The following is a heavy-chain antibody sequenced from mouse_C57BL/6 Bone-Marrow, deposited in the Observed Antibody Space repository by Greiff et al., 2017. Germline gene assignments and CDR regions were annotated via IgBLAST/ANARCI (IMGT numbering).Heavy chain of an antibody. CDR1: GFNIKDDY. CDR2: IDPENGDT. J-gene: IGHJ2*01. CDR3: TPTTVVKDY. Sequence: EVQLQQSGAELVRPGASVKLSCTASGFNIKDDYMHWVKQRPEQGLEWIGWIDPENGDTEYASKFQGKATITADTSSNTAYLQLSSLTSEDTAVYYCTPTTVVKDYWGQGPTLTVSS. V-gene: IGHV14-4*01. D-gene: IGHD1-1*01.